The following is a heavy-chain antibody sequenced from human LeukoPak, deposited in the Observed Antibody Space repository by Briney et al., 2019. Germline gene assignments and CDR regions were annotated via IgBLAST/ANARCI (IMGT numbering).Heavy chain of an antibody. CDR1: GYTLTELS. V-gene: IGHV1-24*01. Sequence: ASVKVSCKVSGYTLTELSMHWVRQAPGKGLEWMGGFDPEDGETIYAQKFQGRVTMTEDTSTDTAYMELTSLRSEDTAVYYCARTGITGRTKSYYYYMDVWGKGTTVTISS. CDR3: ARTGITGRTKSYYYYMDV. D-gene: IGHD1-20*01. CDR2: FDPEDGET. J-gene: IGHJ6*03.